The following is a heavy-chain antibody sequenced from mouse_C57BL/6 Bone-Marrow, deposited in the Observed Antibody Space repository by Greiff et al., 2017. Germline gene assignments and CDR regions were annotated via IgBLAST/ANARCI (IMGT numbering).Heavy chain of an antibody. CDR1: GYTFTEYT. D-gene: IGHD3-2*02. CDR2: FYPGSGSI. V-gene: IGHV1-62-2*01. Sequence: QVQLKESGAELVKPGASVQLSCKASGYTFTEYTLHWVKQRSGQGLEWIGWFYPGSGSIKDNEKFKDKATLTADKSSSTVYMEIRRVTSEDSAVYFCARHEEGTAQTLFDDWGQGTTLTVSS. J-gene: IGHJ2*01. CDR3: ARHEEGTAQTLFDD.